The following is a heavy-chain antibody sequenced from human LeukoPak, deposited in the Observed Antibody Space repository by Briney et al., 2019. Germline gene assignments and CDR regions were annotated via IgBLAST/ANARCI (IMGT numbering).Heavy chain of an antibody. Sequence: SETLSLTCTVSGGSISSYYWSWIRQPPGKGLEWIGYIYYSGSTNYNPSLKSRVTISVDSSKNQFSLKLSSVTAADTAVYYCARATLRYFDWPSRFDPWGQGTQVTVSS. CDR3: ARATLRYFDWPSRFDP. V-gene: IGHV4-59*01. D-gene: IGHD3-9*01. J-gene: IGHJ5*02. CDR2: IYYSGST. CDR1: GGSISSYY.